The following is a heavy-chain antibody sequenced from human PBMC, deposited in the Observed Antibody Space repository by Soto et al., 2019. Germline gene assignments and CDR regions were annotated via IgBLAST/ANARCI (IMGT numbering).Heavy chain of an antibody. D-gene: IGHD3-3*01. CDR3: ATLLRFFGP. J-gene: IGHJ5*02. V-gene: IGHV4-59*08. CDR1: GGSISSYY. CDR2: IYYSGST. Sequence: PSETLSLTCTVSGGSISSYYWSWIRQPPGKGLEWIGYIYYSGSTYYNPSLKSRITISVEKSKNQFSLKLSSVTAADTAVYYCATLLRFFGPWGQGILVTVSS.